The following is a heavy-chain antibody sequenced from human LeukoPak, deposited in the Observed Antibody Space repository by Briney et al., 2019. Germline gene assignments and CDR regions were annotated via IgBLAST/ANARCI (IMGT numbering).Heavy chain of an antibody. CDR2: IRGGGDNI. CDR1: GFTFSSYA. J-gene: IGHJ4*02. Sequence: GGSLRLSCAASGFTFSSYAMSWVRQAPGKGLEWVSGIRGGGDNIYYADSVKGRFTISRDNSKNTLYLQMNSLRAEDTAVYYCARGHALDWGQGTLVTVSS. CDR3: ARGHALD. V-gene: IGHV3-23*01. D-gene: IGHD3-16*01.